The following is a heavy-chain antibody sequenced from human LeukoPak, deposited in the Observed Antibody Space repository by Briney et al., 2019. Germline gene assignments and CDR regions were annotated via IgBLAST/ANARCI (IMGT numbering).Heavy chain of an antibody. J-gene: IGHJ4*02. Sequence: SETLYLTCTVSGGSISSYYWSWIRQSPEKGLEWIGNIHYSGSTDQNPSLKSRVTISVDTSKNQFSLKLSSVTAADTAVYYCARFKRADGWSYFDYWGQGTLVTVSS. CDR2: IHYSGST. V-gene: IGHV4-59*01. CDR1: GGSISSYY. D-gene: IGHD6-19*01. CDR3: ARFKRADGWSYFDY.